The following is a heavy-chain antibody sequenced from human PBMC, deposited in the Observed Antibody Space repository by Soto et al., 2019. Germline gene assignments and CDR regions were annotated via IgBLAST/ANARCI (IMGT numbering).Heavy chain of an antibody. J-gene: IGHJ6*02. CDR3: ARQVNYGLDV. V-gene: IGHV3-74*01. Sequence: EVQLVESGGGLVQPGGSLRLSCAASGFTFSSNWLHWVRQAPGKGLVWVSRINSDASTKTYADSEKGRFTISRDNTKNTLYLQMNSLTAEDTAVYYCARQVNYGLDVWGQGTTVPVSS. CDR2: INSDASTK. CDR1: GFTFSSNW.